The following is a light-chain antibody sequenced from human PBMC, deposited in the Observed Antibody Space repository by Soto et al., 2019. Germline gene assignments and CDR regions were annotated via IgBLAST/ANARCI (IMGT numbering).Light chain of an antibody. Sequence: ERVMTQSPATLSVSPGEIATLSCRASQSVSSNFAWYQQKPGQAPRLLIYATSTRATGIPDRFSGSGSGTEFTLTISSLQSEDFAVYHCQQYDNKPPITFGQGTRLEIK. CDR1: QSVSSN. CDR2: ATS. CDR3: QQYDNKPPIT. J-gene: IGKJ5*01. V-gene: IGKV3-15*01.